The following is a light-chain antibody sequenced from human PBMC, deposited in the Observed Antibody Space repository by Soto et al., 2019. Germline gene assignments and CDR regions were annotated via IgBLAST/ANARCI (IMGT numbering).Light chain of an antibody. CDR1: QSISSSF. V-gene: IGKV3-20*01. CDR2: GAS. Sequence: EIVMTQSPGILSLSPGERASLSGGASQSISSSFLAWYQQKPGQAPRLLIYGASSRATGIPDRFSGTGSETDFTLTISRLEPEELAVYDCQQYDNSPITVGQGTRREIK. CDR3: QQYDNSPIT. J-gene: IGKJ5*01.